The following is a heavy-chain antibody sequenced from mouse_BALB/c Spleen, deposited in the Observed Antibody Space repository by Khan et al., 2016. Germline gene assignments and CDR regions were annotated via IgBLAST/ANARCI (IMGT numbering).Heavy chain of an antibody. V-gene: IGHV14-3*02. CDR2: IDPANGNT. Sequence: VQLQQPGAELVKPGASVKLSCTASGFNIKDTYMHWVKQRPEQGLEWIGRIDPANGNTKYDTKFQGKATITADTSSNPAYLQLSSLTSEDTAFYYCARSPLDYGVGFAYWGQGTLVTVSA. CDR1: GFNIKDTY. D-gene: IGHD2-4*01. J-gene: IGHJ3*01. CDR3: ARSPLDYGVGFAY.